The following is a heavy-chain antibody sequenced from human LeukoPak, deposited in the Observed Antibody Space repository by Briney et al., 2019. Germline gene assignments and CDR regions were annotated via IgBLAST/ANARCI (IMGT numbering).Heavy chain of an antibody. J-gene: IGHJ6*02. D-gene: IGHD3-10*01. CDR1: GFTFSKYG. Sequence: GKSLRLSCVASGFTFSKYGMHWVRQAPGKGLEWVAVISYDGNDKYYADSVKGRFTISRDISKNTLYLQMDTLRTEDTAVYYCAKDSVWFGDLLGGMDVWGQGTTVTVSS. CDR2: ISYDGNDK. V-gene: IGHV3-30*18. CDR3: AKDSVWFGDLLGGMDV.